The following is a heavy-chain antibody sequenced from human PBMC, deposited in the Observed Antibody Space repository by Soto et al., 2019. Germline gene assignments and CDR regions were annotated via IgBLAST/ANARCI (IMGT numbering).Heavy chain of an antibody. CDR2: IYYSGST. CDR3: ARGIIVVVPAAIFGAFDI. Sequence: PSETLSLTCTVSGGSISSGGYYWSWIRQHPGKGLEWIGYIYYSGSTYYNPSLKSRVTISVDTSKNQFSLKLSSVTAADTAVYYCARGIIVVVPAAIFGAFDIWGQGTMVTVSS. J-gene: IGHJ3*02. V-gene: IGHV4-31*03. D-gene: IGHD2-2*02. CDR1: GGSISSGGYY.